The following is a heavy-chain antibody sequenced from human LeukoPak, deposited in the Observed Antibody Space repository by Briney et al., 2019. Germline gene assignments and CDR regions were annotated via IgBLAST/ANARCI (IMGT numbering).Heavy chain of an antibody. CDR3: AKTGRSRYFDWLWGGDWFDP. CDR2: ISSSSSYI. Sequence: SGGSLRLSCAASGFTFSSYSMNWVRQAPGKGLEWVSSISSSSSYIYYADSVKGRFTISRDNYKNTLYLQMNSLRAEDTAVYYCAKTGRSRYFDWLWGGDWFDPWGQGTLVTVSS. J-gene: IGHJ5*02. D-gene: IGHD3-9*01. V-gene: IGHV3-21*04. CDR1: GFTFSSYS.